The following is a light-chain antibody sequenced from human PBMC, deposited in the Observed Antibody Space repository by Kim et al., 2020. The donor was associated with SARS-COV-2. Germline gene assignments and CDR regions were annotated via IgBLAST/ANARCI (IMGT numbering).Light chain of an antibody. CDR1: SSDVGAYNY. CDR3: SSFTTTYTYV. CDR2: DVT. J-gene: IGLJ1*01. Sequence: GQSIIMSGTGSSSDVGAYNYVSWYQQYPGKAPKLMIYDVTKRPSGVSDRFSGSKSGNTSSLTISGLQPEDEADYYCSSFTTTYTYVFGGGTKVTVL. V-gene: IGLV2-14*03.